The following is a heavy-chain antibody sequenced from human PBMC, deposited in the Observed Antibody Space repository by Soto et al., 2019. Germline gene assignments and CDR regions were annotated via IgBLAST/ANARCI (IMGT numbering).Heavy chain of an antibody. D-gene: IGHD6-19*01. CDR2: IYHGGTT. V-gene: IGHV4-38-2*02. J-gene: IGHJ4*01. CDR1: GYSISSGSH. CDR3: ARVHVMVVAGSTFDY. Sequence: LPESLSLTCTVSGYSISSGSHWAWIRQPPGKGPEWIASIYHGGTTFYNPSLKSRITISVDTSNNQFSLKLTSVTAADTAVYYCARVHVMVVAGSTFDYWGHGTLVTVSS.